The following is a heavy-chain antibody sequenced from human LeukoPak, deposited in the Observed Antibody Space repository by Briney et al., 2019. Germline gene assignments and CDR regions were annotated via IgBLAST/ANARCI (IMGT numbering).Heavy chain of an antibody. V-gene: IGHV4-59*01. J-gene: IGHJ6*03. CDR3: ASGIAVARESYYYYYMDV. Sequence: SETLSLTCTVSGGSISSYYWSWIRQPPGKGLEWIGYIYYSGSTNYNPSLKNRVTISVDTSKNQFSLKLSSVTAADTALYYCASGIAVARESYYYYYMDVWGKGTTVTVSS. CDR2: IYYSGST. D-gene: IGHD6-19*01. CDR1: GGSISSYY.